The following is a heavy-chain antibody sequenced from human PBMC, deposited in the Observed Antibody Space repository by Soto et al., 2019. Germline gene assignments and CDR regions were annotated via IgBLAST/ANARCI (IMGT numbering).Heavy chain of an antibody. CDR2: ISGSGDST. CDR1: AFTFSSYD. J-gene: IGHJ6*03. CDR3: AKGPWPPGYYYMDV. D-gene: IGHD3-10*01. V-gene: IGHV3-23*01. Sequence: PGGSLRLSCAASAFTFSSYDMNWVRRAPGKGLGWVSGISGSGDSTSYADSVEGRFTISRDNSKNTLYLQMNSLRAEDTAVYYCAKGPWPPGYYYMDVWGKGTTVTVSS.